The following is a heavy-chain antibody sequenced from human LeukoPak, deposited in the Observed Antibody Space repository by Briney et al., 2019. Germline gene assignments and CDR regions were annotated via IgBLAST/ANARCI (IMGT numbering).Heavy chain of an antibody. CDR1: GFTFSSYA. J-gene: IGHJ4*02. CDR3: AQAVATISYFDY. V-gene: IGHV3-9*01. CDR2: ISWNSGSI. Sequence: GGSLRLSCAASGFTFSSYAMSWVRQAPGKGLEWVSGISWNSGSIGYADSVKGRFTISRDNAKNSLYLQMNSLRAEDTALYYCAQAVATISYFDYWGQGTLVTVSS. D-gene: IGHD5-12*01.